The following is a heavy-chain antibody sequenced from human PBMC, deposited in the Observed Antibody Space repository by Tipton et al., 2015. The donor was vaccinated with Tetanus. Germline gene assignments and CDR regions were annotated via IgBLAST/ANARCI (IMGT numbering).Heavy chain of an antibody. CDR2: ISGSGGST. J-gene: IGHJ4*02. V-gene: IGHV3-23*01. CDR1: GFTFSSYA. CDR3: ATGVVAYCGGDFH. Sequence: SLRLSCAASGFTFSSYAMSWVRQAPGKGLEWVSAISGSGGSTYYADSVKGRFTISRDNSKNTLYLQMNSLRAEDTAVYYCATGVVAYCGGDFHWGQGSLVAVSS. D-gene: IGHD2-21*02.